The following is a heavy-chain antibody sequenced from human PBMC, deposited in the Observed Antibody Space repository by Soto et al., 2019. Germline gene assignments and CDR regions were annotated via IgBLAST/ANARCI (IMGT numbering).Heavy chain of an antibody. D-gene: IGHD6-6*01. J-gene: IGHJ6*02. CDR3: AREVRQLVRRDYYYGMDV. CDR2: INPNSGGT. CDR1: GYTFTGYY. V-gene: IGHV1-2*02. Sequence: ASVNVSCKASGYTFTGYYMHWVRQAPGQGLEWRGWINPNSGGTNYAQKFQGRVTMTRDTSISTAYMELSRLRSDDTAVYYCAREVRQLVRRDYYYGMDVWGQGTTVTVSS.